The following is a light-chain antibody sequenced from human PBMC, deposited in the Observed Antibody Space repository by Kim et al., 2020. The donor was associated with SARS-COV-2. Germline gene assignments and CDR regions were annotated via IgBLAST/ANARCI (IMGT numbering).Light chain of an antibody. J-gene: IGKJ1*01. CDR1: QSVLYSSNNKNY. V-gene: IGKV4-1*01. Sequence: DIVMTQSPDSLAVSLGERATINCKSSQSVLYSSNNKNYLAWYQQKPGQPPKLLIYWASTRDSGVPDRFSGSGSGTDSTLTISSLQAEDVAVYFCQQYYTTPPRTFGQGTKVDIK. CDR2: WAS. CDR3: QQYYTTPPRT.